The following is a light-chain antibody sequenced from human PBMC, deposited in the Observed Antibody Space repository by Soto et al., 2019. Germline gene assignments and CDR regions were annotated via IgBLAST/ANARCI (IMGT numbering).Light chain of an antibody. CDR3: CSYAGTFYV. V-gene: IGLV2-23*02. Sequence: QSALTQPASVSGSPGQSITISCTGTSSDVGRYNLVSWYQQYPGKAPKLLIYDVSERPSGVPDRFSGSKSGNTASLTISGLQAEDEADYYCCSYAGTFYVFGTGTKLTVL. CDR1: SSDVGRYNL. CDR2: DVS. J-gene: IGLJ1*01.